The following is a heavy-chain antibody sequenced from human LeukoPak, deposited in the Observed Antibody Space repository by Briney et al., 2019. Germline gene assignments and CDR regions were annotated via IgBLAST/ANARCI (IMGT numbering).Heavy chain of an antibody. J-gene: IGHJ5*02. CDR2: IYTSGST. V-gene: IGHV4-4*07. Sequence: SETLSLTCTVSGGSISSYYWSWLRQPAGKGLEWLGRIYTSGSTNYNPSLKSRVTMSVDTSKNQFSLKLSSVTAADTAVYYCARDPDYYDSSGYYSGINWFDPWGQGTLVTVSS. CDR1: GGSISSYY. D-gene: IGHD3-22*01. CDR3: ARDPDYYDSSGYYSGINWFDP.